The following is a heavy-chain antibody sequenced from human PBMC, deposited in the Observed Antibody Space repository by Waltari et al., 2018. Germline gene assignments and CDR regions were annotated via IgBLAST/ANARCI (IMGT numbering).Heavy chain of an antibody. CDR2: IKQDGTEK. D-gene: IGHD6-13*01. V-gene: IGHV3-7*04. Sequence: EVQLVESGGGWVQPGGSLRLSCAVSGFTFSTYSMTWVRQAPGKGLEWVANIKQDGTEKYYVDSVKGRFSISRDNGKNLLYLHMNSLRADDTAVYYCARDEMHRTTWYHFWGQVTQVTVSS. CDR3: ARDEMHRTTWYHF. J-gene: IGHJ4*02. CDR1: GFTFSTYS.